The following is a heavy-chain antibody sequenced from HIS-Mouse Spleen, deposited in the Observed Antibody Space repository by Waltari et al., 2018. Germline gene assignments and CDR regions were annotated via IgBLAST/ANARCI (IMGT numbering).Heavy chain of an antibody. D-gene: IGHD6-13*01. V-gene: IGHV4-39*07. CDR2: IYYSGST. CDR3: AREIPYSSSWYDWYFDL. J-gene: IGHJ2*01. Sequence: QLQLQESGPGLVKPSETLSLTCTVSGGSISRSSHSWVWIRPPPGKGLEWIGSIYYSGSTYYNPSLKSRVTISVDTSKNQFSLKLSSVTAADTAVYYCAREIPYSSSWYDWYFDLWGRGTLVTVSS. CDR1: GGSISRSSHS.